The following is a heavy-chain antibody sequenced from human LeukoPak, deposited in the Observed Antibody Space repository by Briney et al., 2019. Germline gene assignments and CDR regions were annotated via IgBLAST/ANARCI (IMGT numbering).Heavy chain of an antibody. CDR3: ARDDVWSGTYGMDV. V-gene: IGHV4-4*07. D-gene: IGHD3-3*01. J-gene: IGHJ6*02. CDR1: GGSISSYY. Sequence: SETLSLTCTVSGGSISSYYWSWIRQPAGKGLEWIGRIYTSGSTNYNPSLKSRVTMSVDTSKNQFSLKLSSVTAADTAVYYCARDDVWSGTYGMDVWGQGTTVTVSS. CDR2: IYTSGST.